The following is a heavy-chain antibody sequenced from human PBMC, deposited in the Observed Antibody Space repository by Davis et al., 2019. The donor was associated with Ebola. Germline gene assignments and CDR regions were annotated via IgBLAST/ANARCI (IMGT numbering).Heavy chain of an antibody. D-gene: IGHD2-2*01. V-gene: IGHV5-51*01. CDR3: ARLSTSSYFHGMDV. Sequence: GESLKISCKGSGYSFNDQWIAWVRQMPGKGLEWVGIIFPRDSDTRYRPSFQGQVTISVDKSINTAYLEWSSLRASDTAMYYCARLSTSSYFHGMDVWDKGTTVTVSS. CDR2: IFPRDSDT. CDR1: GYSFNDQW. J-gene: IGHJ6*04.